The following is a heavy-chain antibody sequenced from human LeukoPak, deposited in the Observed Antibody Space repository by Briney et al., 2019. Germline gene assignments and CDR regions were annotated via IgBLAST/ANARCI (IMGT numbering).Heavy chain of an antibody. D-gene: IGHD3-3*01. Sequence: GGSLRLPCAVSGFTFSRYSMNWIRQVPGKGLEWISYISTRSSSIYYADSVKGRFTISRDNAKNSLFLQMDSLRAEDTAVYYCARAEWLSNDYWGQGTLVTVSP. V-gene: IGHV3-48*01. CDR2: ISTRSSSI. J-gene: IGHJ4*02. CDR3: ARAEWLSNDY. CDR1: GFTFSRYS.